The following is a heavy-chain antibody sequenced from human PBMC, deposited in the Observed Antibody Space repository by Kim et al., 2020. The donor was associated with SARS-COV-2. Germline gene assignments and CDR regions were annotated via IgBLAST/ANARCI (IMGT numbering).Heavy chain of an antibody. Sequence: SETLSLTCAVYGVSFSGYYWTWIRQPPGKGLEWIGEINHSGSTNDNPSLKSRVTISVDTSKNQISLKLTSVTAADTAVYYCASAPQYGSGTYYNKLSYYYYGMDVWGQGTTVTVSS. CDR1: GVSFSGYY. CDR3: ASAPQYGSGTYYNKLSYYYYGMDV. CDR2: INHSGST. V-gene: IGHV4-34*01. J-gene: IGHJ6*02. D-gene: IGHD3-10*01.